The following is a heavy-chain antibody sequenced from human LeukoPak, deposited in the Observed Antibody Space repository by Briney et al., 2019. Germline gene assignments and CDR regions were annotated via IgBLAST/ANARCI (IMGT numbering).Heavy chain of an antibody. CDR1: GGSFTTYY. D-gene: IGHD3-3*01. CDR2: INHSGST. V-gene: IGHV4-34*01. Sequence: SETLSLTCAVYGGSFTTYYWSWICQPPGKGLEWIGEINHSGSTNYNPSLKSRVPISVKTSMNKFSLKLSSVTAADTAVYYCARLKADFWSGYYAEYNWFDPWGQGTLVTVSS. J-gene: IGHJ5*02. CDR3: ARLKADFWSGYYAEYNWFDP.